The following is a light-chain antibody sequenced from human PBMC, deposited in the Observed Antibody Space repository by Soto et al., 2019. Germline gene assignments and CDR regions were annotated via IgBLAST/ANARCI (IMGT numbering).Light chain of an antibody. CDR1: SSDIGGYNY. V-gene: IGLV2-14*03. Sequence: QSALTQPASVSGSPGQSITIACTGTSSDIGGYNYVSWYQHHPGKAPKLIIYDVSDRPSGVSSRFSASRSGNTASLTISGLQAEDEADYYCSSYTPSTVLFGGGTKLTVL. CDR3: SSYTPSTVL. J-gene: IGLJ2*01. CDR2: DVS.